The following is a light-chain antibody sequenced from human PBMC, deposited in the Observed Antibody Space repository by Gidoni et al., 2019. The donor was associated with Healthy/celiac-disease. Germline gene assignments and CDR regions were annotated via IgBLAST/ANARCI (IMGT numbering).Light chain of an antibody. Sequence: QSALTQPASVSGYPGQSITISCTGTSSDVGSYNYVSWYPQHPGKAPKHMIYEVSNRPSGVSNRFSGSKSGNTASLTISGLQAEDEADYYCSSYTSSSLCVFGTGTKVTVL. V-gene: IGLV2-14*01. CDR3: SSYTSSSLCV. J-gene: IGLJ1*01. CDR1: SSDVGSYNY. CDR2: EVS.